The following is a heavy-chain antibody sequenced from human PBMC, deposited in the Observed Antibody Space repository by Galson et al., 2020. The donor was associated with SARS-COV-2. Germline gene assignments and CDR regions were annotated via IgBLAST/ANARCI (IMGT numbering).Heavy chain of an antibody. Sequence: SGPTLEKPTQTLTLTCTFSGFSLSTSGMCVSWIRQPPGKALEWLALIDWDDDKYYSTSLKTRLTISKDTSKNQVVLTMTNMDPVDTATYYCARIREAYGDYLSDYYYYGMDVWGQGTTVTVSS. CDR3: ARIREAYGDYLSDYYYYGMDV. D-gene: IGHD4-17*01. V-gene: IGHV2-70*01. J-gene: IGHJ6*02. CDR1: GFSLSTSGMC. CDR2: IDWDDDK.